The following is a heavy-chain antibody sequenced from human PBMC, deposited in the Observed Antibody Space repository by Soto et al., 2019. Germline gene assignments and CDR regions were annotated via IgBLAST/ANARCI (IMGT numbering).Heavy chain of an antibody. D-gene: IGHD6-19*01. CDR2: VSGSGGST. Sequence: EVQLLESGGGLVQPGGSLRLSCAASGFTFSSYAMSWVRQAPGKGLEWVSAVSGSGGSTYYADSVKGRFTISRDNSKNTLYLQMNSLRAEDTAVYYCAKALSSSGSLEYFDYWGQGTLVTVSS. V-gene: IGHV3-23*01. J-gene: IGHJ4*02. CDR1: GFTFSSYA. CDR3: AKALSSSGSLEYFDY.